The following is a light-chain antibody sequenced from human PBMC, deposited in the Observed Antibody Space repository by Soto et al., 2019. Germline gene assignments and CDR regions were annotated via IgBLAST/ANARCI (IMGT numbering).Light chain of an antibody. J-gene: IGLJ6*01. CDR3: ASWDDVLHGPL. CDR2: RTD. Sequence: QSVLTQPPSASGTPGQTVTISCSGTTSNFGTKTVSWYQQLPGAAPKLLMSRTDQLSSGVPDRFSGSKSGTSASMAISVLRSEDEAYYFCASWDDVLHGPLFGGGTKVPVL. CDR1: TSNFGTKT. V-gene: IGLV1-44*01.